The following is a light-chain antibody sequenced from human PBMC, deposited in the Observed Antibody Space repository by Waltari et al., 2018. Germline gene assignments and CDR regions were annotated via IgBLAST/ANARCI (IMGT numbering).Light chain of an antibody. Sequence: IVMTQTPLSLAVTPGEPASISCRSSRSLLHSGGKTYLYWYLQKSGQPQQLLIHEVSTRDSGGPEMFSGSGSGTAFILNISWVEAEDVGVYYCMQGLQVPLTFGGGTKVEIK. CDR3: MQGLQVPLT. CDR2: EVS. J-gene: IGKJ4*01. V-gene: IGKV2-29*03. CDR1: RSLLHSGGKTY.